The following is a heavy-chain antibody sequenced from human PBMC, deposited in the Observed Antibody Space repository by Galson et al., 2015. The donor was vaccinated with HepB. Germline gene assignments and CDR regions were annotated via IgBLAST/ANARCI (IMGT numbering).Heavy chain of an antibody. CDR1: GVSFSSGGSS. CDR3: AKGRPIDH. V-gene: IGHV4-31*11. CDR2: IYEGWAT. J-gene: IGHJ4*02. Sequence: VRLPESGPGLVPPSPTLTLNCVVPGVSFSSGGSSWSRVRQNPATGLEWIGCIYEGWATHLKPSLRSRVTLSVDTSKNQFSLNLWSVTAADTAVYYCAKGRPIDHWGQGILITVSS.